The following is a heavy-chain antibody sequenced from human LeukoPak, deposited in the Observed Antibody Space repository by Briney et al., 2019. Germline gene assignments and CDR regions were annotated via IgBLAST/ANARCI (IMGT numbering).Heavy chain of an antibody. CDR1: GVTFSSYA. D-gene: IGHD6-19*01. CDR3: AKAEKKGRSRPFNY. J-gene: IGHJ4*02. CDR2: ISGSGGST. Sequence: PGGSLRLSCAASGVTFSSYAMSWVRQAPGKGLQWVSGISGSGGSTYYADSVKGRFTISRDNSMNTLFLQMNSLRAEDTAVYYCAKAEKKGRSRPFNYWGQGSLLTVSS. V-gene: IGHV3-23*01.